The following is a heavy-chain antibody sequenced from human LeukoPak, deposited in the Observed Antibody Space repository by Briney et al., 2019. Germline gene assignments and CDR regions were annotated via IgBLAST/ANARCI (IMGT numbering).Heavy chain of an antibody. CDR2: ISNSSSYI. V-gene: IGHV3-21*01. Sequence: PGGSLRLSCAASGFTFSSYSMNWVRQAPGKGLEWVSFISNSSSYIYYGDSLKGRFTISRDNVKNSVYLQMNSLRAEDTAVYYCARMNYGDYLDYWGQGTVVTVSS. J-gene: IGHJ4*02. D-gene: IGHD4-17*01. CDR1: GFTFSSYS. CDR3: ARMNYGDYLDY.